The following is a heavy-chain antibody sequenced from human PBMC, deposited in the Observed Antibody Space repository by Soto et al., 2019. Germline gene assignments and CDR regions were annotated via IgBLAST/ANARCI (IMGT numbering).Heavy chain of an antibody. CDR2: IYPGDSDT. D-gene: IGHD5-18*01. CDR1: ECTFTYYG. Sequence: GESLKIPCQGSECTFTYYGSAWVRQMPGKGLEWMGLIYPGDSDTRYNPSFQGQVTISADRSMNTAYLQWSSLKASDTAMYYCATHGYSHAYFDFWGQGTVVTVSS. J-gene: IGHJ4*02. CDR3: ATHGYSHAYFDF. V-gene: IGHV5-51*01.